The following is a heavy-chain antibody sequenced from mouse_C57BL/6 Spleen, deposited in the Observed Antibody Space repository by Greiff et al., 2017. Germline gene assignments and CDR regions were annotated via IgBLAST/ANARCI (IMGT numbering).Heavy chain of an antibody. CDR2: IHPNSGST. J-gene: IGHJ2*01. Sequence: QVQLQQSGAELVKPGASVKLSCKASGYTFTSYWMHWVKQRPGQGLEWIGMIHPNSGSTNYNEKFQSKATLTVDKSSSTAYMQLSSLTSEDSAVYYGARGPYYGRSYGEYWGKGTTLTVSS. CDR1: GYTFTSYW. D-gene: IGHD1-1*01. CDR3: ARGPYYGRSYGEY. V-gene: IGHV1-64*01.